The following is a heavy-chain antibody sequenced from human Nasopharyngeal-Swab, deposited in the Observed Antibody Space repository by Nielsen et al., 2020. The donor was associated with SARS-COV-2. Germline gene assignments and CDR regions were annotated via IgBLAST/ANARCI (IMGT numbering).Heavy chain of an antibody. Sequence: GESLKISCAASGFTFSSYAMHWVRQAPGKGLEWMTLISYDGSNKYYADSVKGRFTISRDNSQNTLYLQMNSLRAEDTAVYYCAKGGDTAMVNYFDYWGQGTLVTVSS. V-gene: IGHV3-30*04. CDR3: AKGGDTAMVNYFDY. J-gene: IGHJ4*02. CDR1: GFTFSSYA. CDR2: ISYDGSNK. D-gene: IGHD5-18*01.